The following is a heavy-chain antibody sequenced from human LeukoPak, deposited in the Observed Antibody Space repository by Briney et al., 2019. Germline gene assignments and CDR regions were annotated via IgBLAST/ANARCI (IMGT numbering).Heavy chain of an antibody. CDR2: IYSSGST. V-gene: IGHV4-61*02. CDR3: ARVEYSSSRGDYYYYMDV. CDR1: GGSISSGSYY. D-gene: IGHD6-6*01. Sequence: SETPSLTCTVSGGSISSGSYYWSWIRQPAGKGLEWIGRIYSSGSTDYNPSLKRRVTISVDTSKNQFSLRLSSVTAADTAVYYCARVEYSSSRGDYYYYMDVWGKGTTVTVSS. J-gene: IGHJ6*03.